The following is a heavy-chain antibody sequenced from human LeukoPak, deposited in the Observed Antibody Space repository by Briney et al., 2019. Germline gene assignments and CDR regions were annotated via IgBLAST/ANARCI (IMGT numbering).Heavy chain of an antibody. CDR2: ISSSSSYT. CDR1: GFTFSSYA. D-gene: IGHD3-10*01. Sequence: PGGSLRLSCAASGFTFSSYAMNWVRQAPGKGLEWVSYISSSSSYTNYADSVKGQFTISRDNAKNSLYLQMNSLRAEDTAVYYCARDLRGSGSYYPFDYWGQGTLVTVSS. CDR3: ARDLRGSGSYYPFDY. J-gene: IGHJ4*02. V-gene: IGHV3-21*05.